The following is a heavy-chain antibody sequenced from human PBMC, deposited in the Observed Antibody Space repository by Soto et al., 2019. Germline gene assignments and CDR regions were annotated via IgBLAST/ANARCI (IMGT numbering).Heavy chain of an antibody. CDR3: ARGALRPSGTFQYWFDP. CDR1: GHTFTSYA. J-gene: IGHJ5*02. Sequence: ASVKVSCKASGHTFTSYAMHWVRQAPGQRLEWMGWINAGNGNTKYSQKFQGRVTITRDTSASTAYMELSSLRSEDTAVYYCARGALRPSGTFQYWFDPWGEGTLVTVSS. D-gene: IGHD3-10*01. V-gene: IGHV1-3*01. CDR2: INAGNGNT.